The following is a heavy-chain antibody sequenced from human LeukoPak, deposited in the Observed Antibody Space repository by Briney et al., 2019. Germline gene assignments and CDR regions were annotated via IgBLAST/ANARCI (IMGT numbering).Heavy chain of an antibody. CDR1: GFTFSSYG. CDR2: ISGSGGST. CDR3: AKDRSAGGDWGFDY. D-gene: IGHD2-21*02. J-gene: IGHJ4*02. V-gene: IGHV3-23*01. Sequence: GGSLRLSCAASGFTFSSYGMSWVRQAPGKGLEWVSAISGSGGSTYYADSVKGRFTISRDNSKNALYLQMNSLRAEDTAVYYCAKDRSAGGDWGFDYWGQGTLVTVSS.